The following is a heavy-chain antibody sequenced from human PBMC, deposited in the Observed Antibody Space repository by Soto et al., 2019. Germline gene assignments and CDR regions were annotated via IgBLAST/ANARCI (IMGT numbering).Heavy chain of an antibody. CDR3: ARDAFSGIHNYYAFYVDV. Sequence: EVRLVESGGGVVRPGGSLRLWCEVSGFRFDEYAMSWVRQAPGKGLEWVSGINWDGGSTSYANSVKGRFTMSRDNAKKALNLQMDSLRAEDTALYFCARDAFSGIHNYYAFYVDVWGKGTPVTVSS. J-gene: IGHJ6*03. CDR1: GFRFDEYA. CDR2: INWDGGST. D-gene: IGHD3-10*01. V-gene: IGHV3-20*04.